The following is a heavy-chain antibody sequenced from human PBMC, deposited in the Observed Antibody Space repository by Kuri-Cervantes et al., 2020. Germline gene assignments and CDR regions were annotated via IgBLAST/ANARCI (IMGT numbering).Heavy chain of an antibody. Sequence: GGSMRLSCAASGFTFSSYSMNWVRQAPGKGLEWVSSISSSRSYMYYADSVKGRFTISRDNAKNSLYLQMNSLRAEDTALYYCAKDYGSFFQYFDYWGQGTLVTVSS. CDR3: AKDYGSFFQYFDY. CDR1: GFTFSSYS. CDR2: ISSSRSYM. D-gene: IGHD1-26*01. V-gene: IGHV3-21*04. J-gene: IGHJ4*02.